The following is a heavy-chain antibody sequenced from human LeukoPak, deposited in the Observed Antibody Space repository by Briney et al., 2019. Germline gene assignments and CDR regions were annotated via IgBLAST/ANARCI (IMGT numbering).Heavy chain of an antibody. V-gene: IGHV3-21*01. CDR3: ARDISVRGFYYYMDV. D-gene: IGHD3-10*01. J-gene: IGHJ6*03. Sequence: GGSLRLSCAASGFTFSSYSMNWVRQAPGKGLEWVSSISSSSSYIYYADSVKGRFTISRDNAKNSLYLQMNSLRAEDTAVYYCARDISVRGFYYYMDVWGKGTTVTISS. CDR1: GFTFSSYS. CDR2: ISSSSSYI.